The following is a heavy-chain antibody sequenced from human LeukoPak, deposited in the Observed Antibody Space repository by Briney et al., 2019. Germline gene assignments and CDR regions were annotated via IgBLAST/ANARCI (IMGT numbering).Heavy chain of an antibody. CDR2: ISSSSTYI. CDR3: ARAKRQQLVLGNWFDP. J-gene: IGHJ5*02. Sequence: GGSLRLSCAASGFTFSSYSMNWVRQAPGKGLEWVSSISSSSTYIYYADSVKGRFTISRDDAKNSLYLQMNSLRAEDTAVYYCARAKRQQLVLGNWFDPWGQGTLVTVSS. V-gene: IGHV3-21*01. CDR1: GFTFSSYS. D-gene: IGHD6-13*01.